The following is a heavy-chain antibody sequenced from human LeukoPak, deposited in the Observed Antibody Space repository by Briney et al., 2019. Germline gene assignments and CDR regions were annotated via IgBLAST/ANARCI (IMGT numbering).Heavy chain of an antibody. Sequence: GGSLRLSCAASGFTVSSNYMSWVRQAPGKGLEWVSLIYSGGSTSYADSVKGRFTFSRDNSKNTLYLQMNSLRAEDTAVYYCAGDRVNWNDVGGLFDYWGQGTLVTVSS. J-gene: IGHJ4*02. V-gene: IGHV3-53*01. CDR1: GFTVSSNY. CDR2: IYSGGST. D-gene: IGHD1-1*01. CDR3: AGDRVNWNDVGGLFDY.